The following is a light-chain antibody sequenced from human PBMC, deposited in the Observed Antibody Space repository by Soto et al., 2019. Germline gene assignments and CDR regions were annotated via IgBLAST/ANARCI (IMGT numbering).Light chain of an antibody. CDR3: SSYTGSYTRV. CDR1: NSDIGGYNY. Sequence: QSALSQPASVYGSPGQSITIPCTGTNSDIGGYNYVSWYQQHPGKAPKLIIYEVRNRPSGISSRFSGSKSGNTASLTISGLQAEDEADYHCSSYTGSYTRVFGGGTQLTVL. J-gene: IGLJ3*02. V-gene: IGLV2-14*01. CDR2: EVR.